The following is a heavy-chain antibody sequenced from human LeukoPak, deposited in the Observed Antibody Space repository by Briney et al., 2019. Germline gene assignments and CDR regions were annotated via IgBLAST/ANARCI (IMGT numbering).Heavy chain of an antibody. V-gene: IGHV3-21*01. J-gene: IGHJ4*02. D-gene: IGHD3-22*01. CDR2: ISVRSNYI. Sequence: PGGSLRLSRVASGYTFSSYIINWVRHAPGKGLEWVSSISVRSNYIYYADSVRGRFSISRDDARDSLYLQMNSLRAEDTAVYFCVRLRRNSDTSGFYYYYDFWGQGTLVTVSS. CDR1: GYTFSSYI. CDR3: VRLRRNSDTSGFYYYYDF.